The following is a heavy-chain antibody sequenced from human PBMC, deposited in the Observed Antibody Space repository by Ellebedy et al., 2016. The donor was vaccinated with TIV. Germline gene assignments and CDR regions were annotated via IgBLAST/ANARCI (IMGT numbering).Heavy chain of an antibody. CDR2: IYYSGST. CDR3: AVVGSGNNYYYYGMDV. CDR1: GGSISSSSYY. V-gene: IGHV4-39*07. D-gene: IGHD1-26*01. J-gene: IGHJ6*02. Sequence: MPSETLSLTCTVSGGSISSSSYYWGWIRQPPGKGLEWIGSIYYSGSTYYNPSLKSRVTISVDTSKNQFSLKLSSVTAADTAVYYCAVVGSGNNYYYYGMDVWGQGTTVTVSS.